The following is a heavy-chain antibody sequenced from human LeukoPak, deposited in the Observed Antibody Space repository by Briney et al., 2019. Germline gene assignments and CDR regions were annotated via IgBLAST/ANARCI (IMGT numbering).Heavy chain of an antibody. V-gene: IGHV3-13*01. D-gene: IGHD6-19*01. Sequence: GGSLRLSCAASGFTFSSYGMHWVRQATGKGLEWVSAIGTAGDTYYPGSVKGRFTISRENTKNSLYLQMNSLRAGDTAVYYCARGISSGWHKNWFDPWGQGTLVTVSS. CDR3: ARGISSGWHKNWFDP. CDR1: GFTFSSYG. J-gene: IGHJ5*02. CDR2: IGTAGDT.